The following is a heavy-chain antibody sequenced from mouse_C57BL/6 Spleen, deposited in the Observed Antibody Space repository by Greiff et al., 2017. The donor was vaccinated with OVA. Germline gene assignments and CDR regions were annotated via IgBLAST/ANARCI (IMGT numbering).Heavy chain of an antibody. CDR3: SSCVTPSFDV. CDR1: GCTFTDYY. J-gene: IGHJ1*03. CDR2: IRNKANGYTT. V-gene: IGHV7-3*01. D-gene: IGHD2-12*01. Sequence: EVKLEESGGGLVQPGGSLSLSCAASGCTFTDYYMSWVRQPPGKALEWLGFIRNKANGYTTEYSASLKGRFTISRDNSQSNLYLQMNALRAKDSATDYCSSCVTPSFDVWGKGTTVTVSS.